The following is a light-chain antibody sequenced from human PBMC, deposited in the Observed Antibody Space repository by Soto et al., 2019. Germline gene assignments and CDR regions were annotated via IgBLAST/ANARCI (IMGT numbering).Light chain of an antibody. CDR3: SSYAGSNNLGV. Sequence: QSALTQPPSASGSRGQSVTISCTGTSSDVGGSNYVSWYQQHPGKAPKLMIYEVSKRPSGFPDRFSGSKSGNSASLTVSGLQPEDEADYYCSSYAGSNNLGVFGGGTKLTVL. V-gene: IGLV2-8*01. J-gene: IGLJ3*02. CDR1: SSDVGGSNY. CDR2: EVS.